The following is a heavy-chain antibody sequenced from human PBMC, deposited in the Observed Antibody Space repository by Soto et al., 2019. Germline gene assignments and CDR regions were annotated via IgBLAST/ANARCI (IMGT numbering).Heavy chain of an antibody. Sequence: GWMNPNSGNTGYAQKFQGRITMTRNTSISTAYMALRSLRSDDTAVYFCARGGYYDSSGSRNYHYYGMDVWGQGTPVTVSS. V-gene: IGHV1-8*01. D-gene: IGHD3-22*01. CDR3: ARGGYYDSSGSRNYHYYGMDV. CDR2: MNPNSGNT. J-gene: IGHJ6*02.